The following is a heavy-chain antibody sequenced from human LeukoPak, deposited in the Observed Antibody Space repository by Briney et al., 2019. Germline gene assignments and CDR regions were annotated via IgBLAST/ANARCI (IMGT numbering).Heavy chain of an antibody. CDR1: GFDFSSNW. CDR2: IKGDGIST. Sequence: GGSLRLSCAASGFDFSSNWMHWVRHAPGQGLVWVSRIKGDGISTNYADSVKGRFTISRDNSNNTLYLQMNSLRAEDTAIYYCATGSERDYYFFDYWGQGTLVTVSS. CDR3: ATGSERDYYFFDY. V-gene: IGHV3-74*01. D-gene: IGHD3-22*01. J-gene: IGHJ4*02.